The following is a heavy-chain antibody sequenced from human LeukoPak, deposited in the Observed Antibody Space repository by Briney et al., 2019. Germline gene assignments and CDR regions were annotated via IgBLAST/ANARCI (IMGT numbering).Heavy chain of an antibody. CDR1: GFTLSGFA. CDR3: AIGKAVVGAVGPDY. CDR2: ISAGSSNK. J-gene: IGHJ4*02. Sequence: ARSLRLSCAASGFTLSGFAMIWVRQAPGKGLQWVSSISAGSSNKYYADSVKGRFTISRDNSKNALYLQMNSVRAEDTAIYYCAIGKAVVGAVGPDYWGQGTLVTVSS. D-gene: IGHD2-15*01. V-gene: IGHV3-23*01.